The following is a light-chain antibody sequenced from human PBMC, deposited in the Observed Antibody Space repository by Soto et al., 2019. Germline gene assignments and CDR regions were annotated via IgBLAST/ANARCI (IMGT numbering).Light chain of an antibody. J-gene: IGKJ1*01. V-gene: IGKV3-15*01. CDR3: QQYNSYSVT. CDR1: QRISSN. Sequence: EIVMTQSPATLSVSPGERATLSCRARQRISSNLAWYQQKPGQAPRLLIYGASTRATGIPARFSGSGSGTEFTLTISSLQSEDFAVYYCQQYNSYSVTFGQGTKVEIK. CDR2: GAS.